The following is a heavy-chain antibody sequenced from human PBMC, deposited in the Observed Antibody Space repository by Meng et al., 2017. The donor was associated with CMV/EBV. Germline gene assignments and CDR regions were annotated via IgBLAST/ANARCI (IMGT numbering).Heavy chain of an antibody. CDR2: IIPIFGTA. D-gene: IGHD5-24*01. CDR1: GGTFSSYA. J-gene: IGHJ4*02. CDR3: ARMPRDGYNYIDY. Sequence: QVRLGQSGAEVQKPGSSVKGSCKASGGTFSSYAISWVRQAPGQGLEWMGGIIPIFGTANYAQKFQGRVTITADESTSTAYMELSSLRSEDTAVYYCARMPRDGYNYIDYWGQGTLVTVSS. V-gene: IGHV1-69*12.